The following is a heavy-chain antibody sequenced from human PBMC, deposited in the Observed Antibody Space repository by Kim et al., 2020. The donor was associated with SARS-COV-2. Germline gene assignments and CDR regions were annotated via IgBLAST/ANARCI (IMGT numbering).Heavy chain of an antibody. V-gene: IGHV4-39*01. CDR3: ARLVLTTVITTYYYYYGMDV. J-gene: IGHJ6*02. CDR1: GGSISSSSYY. CDR2: IYYSGST. D-gene: IGHD4-17*01. Sequence: SETLSLTCTVSGGSISSSSYYWGWIRQPPVKGLEWIGSIYYSGSTYYNPSLKSRVTISVDTSKNQFSLKLSSVTAADTAVYYCARLVLTTVITTYYYYYGMDVWGQGTTVTVSS.